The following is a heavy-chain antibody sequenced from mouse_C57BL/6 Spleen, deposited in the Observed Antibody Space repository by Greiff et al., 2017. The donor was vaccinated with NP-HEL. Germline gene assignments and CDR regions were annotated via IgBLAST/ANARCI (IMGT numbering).Heavy chain of an antibody. V-gene: IGHV1-82*01. CDR3: ARESSGYVDYAMDY. CDR2: IYPGDGDT. Sequence: VQGVESGPELVKPGASVKISCKASGYAFSSSWMNWVKQRPGKGLEWIGRIYPGDGDTNYNGKFKGKATLTADKSSSTAYMQLSSLTSEDSAVYFCARESSGYVDYAMDYWGQGTSVTVSS. D-gene: IGHD3-2*02. J-gene: IGHJ4*01. CDR1: GYAFSSSW.